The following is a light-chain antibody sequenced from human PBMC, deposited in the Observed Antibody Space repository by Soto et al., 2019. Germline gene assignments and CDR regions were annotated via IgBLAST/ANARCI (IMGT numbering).Light chain of an antibody. CDR1: RSDVGGYNY. J-gene: IGLJ1*01. CDR2: DVS. CDR3: SSYTSSSTPYV. V-gene: IGLV2-14*01. Sequence: QSALTQPASVSGSPGQAITISCTGTRSDVGGYNYVSWYQQHPGKAPKLMIYDVSNRPSGVSNRFSGSKSVNTASLTISGLQYEDEANYYCSSYTSSSTPYVFGTGTKVT.